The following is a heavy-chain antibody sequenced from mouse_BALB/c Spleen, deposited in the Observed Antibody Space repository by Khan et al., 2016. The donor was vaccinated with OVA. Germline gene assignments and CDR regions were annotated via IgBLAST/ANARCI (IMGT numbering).Heavy chain of an antibody. CDR1: GFSLTSYG. J-gene: IGHJ2*01. CDR3: ARLEDI. D-gene: IGHD1-3*01. V-gene: IGHV2-9*02. CDR2: ILAGGST. Sequence: QVQLKESGPGLVAPSQSLSITCTVSGFSLTSYGVHRVRQPPGKGLEWLVVILAGGSTNNNTALMSRLSISKDNSKSQVVLQMNSLQTDDTAMYYCARLEDIWGQGTTLTVSS.